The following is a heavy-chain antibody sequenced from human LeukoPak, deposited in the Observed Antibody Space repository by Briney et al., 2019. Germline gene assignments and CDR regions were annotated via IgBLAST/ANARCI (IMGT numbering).Heavy chain of an antibody. Sequence: GGSLRLSCAASGFTFSSYAMHWVRQAPGKGLEWVALISYDGSNKYFADSVKGRFTISRDNSKNTLYLQMNSLRAEDTAVYYCVRDATRGGDFDYWGQGTLVTVSS. V-gene: IGHV3-30-3*01. CDR2: ISYDGSNK. D-gene: IGHD3-16*01. CDR3: VRDATRGGDFDY. CDR1: GFTFSSYA. J-gene: IGHJ4*02.